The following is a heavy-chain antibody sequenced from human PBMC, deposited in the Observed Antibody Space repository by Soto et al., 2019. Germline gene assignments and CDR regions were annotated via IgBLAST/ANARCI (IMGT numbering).Heavy chain of an antibody. Sequence: QVQLQQWGAGLLKPSETLSLTCAVYGGSFSGYYWTWIRQPPGTGLEWIGEINHSGSTNYNPSLKTRVTISVDTSKNQFSLKLTSVPAADTAVYYCARDKITGLFDYWGQGTLVTVSS. V-gene: IGHV4-34*01. CDR2: INHSGST. J-gene: IGHJ4*02. D-gene: IGHD2-8*02. CDR3: ARDKITGLFDY. CDR1: GGSFSGYY.